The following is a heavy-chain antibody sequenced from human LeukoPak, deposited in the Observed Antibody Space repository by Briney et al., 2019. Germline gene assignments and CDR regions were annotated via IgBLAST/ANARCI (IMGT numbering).Heavy chain of an antibody. J-gene: IGHJ6*02. D-gene: IGHD5-18*01. CDR1: GFTFSTYA. Sequence: GGSLRLSCAASGFTFSTYAMSWVRQAPGKGLEWVSSISASGGSTYYVDSVKGRFTISRDNSKSTLYLQMNSLRAEDTAVYYCARDGYSYGYLVPPTRMDVWGQGTTVTVSS. CDR3: ARDGYSYGYLVPPTRMDV. CDR2: ISASGGST. V-gene: IGHV3-23*01.